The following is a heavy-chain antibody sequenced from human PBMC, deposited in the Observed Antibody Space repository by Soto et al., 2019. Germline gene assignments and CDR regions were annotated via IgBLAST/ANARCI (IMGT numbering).Heavy chain of an antibody. CDR2: ISSSSSYI. J-gene: IGHJ6*02. D-gene: IGHD3-22*01. Sequence: EVQLVESGGGLVKPGGSLRLSCAASGFTFSSYGMNWVRQAPGKGLEWVSSISSSSSYIYYADSVKGRFTISRDNAKNSLYLQMNSLRAEDTAVYYCARENSTYYYDSSGYYVNYYGMDVWGQGTTVTVSS. CDR1: GFTFSSYG. V-gene: IGHV3-21*01. CDR3: ARENSTYYYDSSGYYVNYYGMDV.